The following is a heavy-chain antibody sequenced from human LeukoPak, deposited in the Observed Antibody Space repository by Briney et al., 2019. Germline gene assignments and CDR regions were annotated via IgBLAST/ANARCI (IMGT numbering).Heavy chain of an antibody. J-gene: IGHJ4*02. CDR2: ISSSSSNI. CDR1: GFTFSTYS. Sequence: GGSLRLSCAASGFTFSTYSMNWVRQAPGKGLEWVSYISSSSSNIYYADSVKGRFTISRDNAKNSLYLQMNSLRDEDTAVYDCARDRSGYYLFDYWGQGALVTVSS. CDR3: ARDRSGYYLFDY. D-gene: IGHD3-22*01. V-gene: IGHV3-48*02.